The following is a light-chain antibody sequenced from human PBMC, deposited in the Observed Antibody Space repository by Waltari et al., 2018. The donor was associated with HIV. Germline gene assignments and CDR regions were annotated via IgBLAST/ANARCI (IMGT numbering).Light chain of an antibody. CDR1: SPNIGAGYD. Sequence: QSVLTQPPSVSGAPGQRVTISCTGSSPNIGAGYDVHWYQQLPGTAPKLLIYGNTNRPSGVSDRCSGSKSGTSASLAITGIQAEDEADYYCQSYDSRQSGFWVFGGGTTLTVL. CDR3: QSYDSRQSGFWV. J-gene: IGLJ3*02. V-gene: IGLV1-40*01. CDR2: GNT.